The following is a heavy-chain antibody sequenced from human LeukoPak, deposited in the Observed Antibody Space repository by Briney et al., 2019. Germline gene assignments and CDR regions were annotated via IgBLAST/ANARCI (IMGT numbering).Heavy chain of an antibody. CDR2: IKQDGSEK. CDR1: GFTFSSYW. Sequence: GGSLRLSCAASGFTFSSYWMSWVRQAPGKGLKWVANIKQDGSEKYYVDSVKGRFTISRDNAKNSLYLQMNSLRAEDTAVYYCARGYYYDSSGYYNYWGQGTLVTVSS. CDR3: ARGYYYDSSGYYNY. D-gene: IGHD3-22*01. J-gene: IGHJ4*02. V-gene: IGHV3-7*04.